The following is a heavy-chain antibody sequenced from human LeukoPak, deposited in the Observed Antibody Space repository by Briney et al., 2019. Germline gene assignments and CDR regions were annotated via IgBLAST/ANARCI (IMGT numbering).Heavy chain of an antibody. Sequence: PGGSLSLSCAPSGFTFDNFAMTWVRQAPGKGLEWVSEITGSGGSTYYADSVKGRFTISRDNSKNTLYLQMNSLRAEDTAIYYCARELFRFDYRGQGTLVNGPS. CDR3: ARELFRFDY. J-gene: IGHJ4*02. V-gene: IGHV3-23*01. CDR1: GFTFDNFA. CDR2: ITGSGGST. D-gene: IGHD3-10*01.